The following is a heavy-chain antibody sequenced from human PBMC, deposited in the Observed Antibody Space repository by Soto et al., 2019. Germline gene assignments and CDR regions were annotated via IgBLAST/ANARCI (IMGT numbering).Heavy chain of an antibody. V-gene: IGHV1-3*01. CDR3: VRRHVSATGIDWFDP. D-gene: IGHD6-13*01. J-gene: IGHJ5*02. CDR1: GYTFTSYG. Sequence: ASVKVSCKASGYTFTSYGIHWVRQAPGQRLEWMGWINAANGDTKYSPKFQGRVTITRDTSASTAYMELSSLRSEDTAVYYCVRRHVSATGIDWFDPWGQGNMVRVYS. CDR2: INAANGDT.